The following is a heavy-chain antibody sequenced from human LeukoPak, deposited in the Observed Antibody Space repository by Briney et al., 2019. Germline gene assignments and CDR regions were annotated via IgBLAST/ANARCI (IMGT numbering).Heavy chain of an antibody. CDR2: IIPIFGTA. CDR3: ARIDRYSFSLDV. J-gene: IGHJ6*03. CDR1: GGTFTSHT. Sequence: ASVKVSCKASGGTFTSHTITWVRLAPGQGLEWMGGIIPIFGTAHYAQKFQGRLTITTDESTSTAYMELSSLISEDSAIYYCARIDRYSFSLDVWGKGTTVTASS. V-gene: IGHV1-69*05.